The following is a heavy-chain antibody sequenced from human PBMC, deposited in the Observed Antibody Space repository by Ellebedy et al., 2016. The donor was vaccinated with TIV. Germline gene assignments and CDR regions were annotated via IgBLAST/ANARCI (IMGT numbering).Heavy chain of an antibody. V-gene: IGHV3-7*01. CDR3: ARENWTNDY. CDR1: AFTFSSYW. D-gene: IGHD1/OR15-1a*01. Sequence: GGSLRLSCAASAFTFSSYWMSWVRQAPGKGLEWVANIKQDGSEKYYVESVRGRFTISRDNAKNSMYLQMNSVRAEDTAVYYCARENWTNDYWGQGTLVTVSS. J-gene: IGHJ4*02. CDR2: IKQDGSEK.